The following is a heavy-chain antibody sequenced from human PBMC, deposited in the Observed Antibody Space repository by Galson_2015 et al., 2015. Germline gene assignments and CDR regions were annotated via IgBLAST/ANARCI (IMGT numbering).Heavy chain of an antibody. Sequence: SLRLSCAAPEVTFNNYAMSWFRQSPGRGLEWVSAINGDNDQTFYAEAVKGRFTVARDNAKKTVFLHMKSLRAEDTAMYFCAKRVAPSGAPYYFDSWGQGTLVTVSS. CDR2: INGDNDQT. J-gene: IGHJ4*02. CDR3: AKRVAPSGAPYYFDS. D-gene: IGHD2-2*01. V-gene: IGHV3-23*01. CDR1: EVTFNNYA.